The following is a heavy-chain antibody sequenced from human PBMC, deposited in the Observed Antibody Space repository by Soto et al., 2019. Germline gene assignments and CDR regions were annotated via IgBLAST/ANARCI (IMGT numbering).Heavy chain of an antibody. V-gene: IGHV4-59*01. Sequence: SETLSLTCTVSGGSISSYYWSWIRQPPGKGLEWIGYIYYSGSTNYNPSLKSRVTISVDTSKNQFSLKLSSVTAADTAVYYCARAAIVATISPFDYWGQGTLVTVSS. D-gene: IGHD5-12*01. CDR3: ARAAIVATISPFDY. J-gene: IGHJ4*02. CDR2: IYYSGST. CDR1: GGSISSYY.